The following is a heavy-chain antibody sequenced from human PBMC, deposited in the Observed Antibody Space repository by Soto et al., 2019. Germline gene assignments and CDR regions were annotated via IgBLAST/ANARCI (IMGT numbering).Heavy chain of an antibody. CDR3: ARSHGGLIGEFDYYYYGMDV. CDR1: GSSLSTSGMC. D-gene: IGHD3-10*01. Sequence: SGPTLVNPTQTLTLTCTFSGSSLSTSGMCVSWIRQPPGKALEWLALIDWDDDKYYSTSLKTRLTISKDTSKNQVVLTMTNMDPVDTATYYCARSHGGLIGEFDYYYYGMDVWGQGXTVTVYS. J-gene: IGHJ6*02. CDR2: IDWDDDK. V-gene: IGHV2-70*01.